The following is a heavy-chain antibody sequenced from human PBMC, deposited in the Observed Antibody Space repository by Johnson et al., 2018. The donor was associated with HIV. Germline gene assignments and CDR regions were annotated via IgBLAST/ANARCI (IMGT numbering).Heavy chain of an antibody. CDR3: ARGGSSWYLRAFDI. CDR1: GFTFSSYA. V-gene: IGHV3-30*04. CDR2: ISYDGSDK. J-gene: IGHJ3*02. Sequence: HVQLVESGGGVVRPGGSLRLSCAASGFTFSSYAMSWVRQAPGKGLEWVAAISYDGSDKYYADSVKGRFTISRDNAKNSLYLQMSSLRAEDTAVYYCARGGSSWYLRAFDIWGQGTMVTVSS. D-gene: IGHD6-13*01.